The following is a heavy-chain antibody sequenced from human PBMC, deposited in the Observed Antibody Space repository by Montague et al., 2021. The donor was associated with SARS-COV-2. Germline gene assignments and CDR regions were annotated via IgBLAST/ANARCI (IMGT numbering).Heavy chain of an antibody. D-gene: IGHD2-15*01. J-gene: IGHJ3*01. V-gene: IGHV4-34*01. CDR3: ARGLMRFAVVDAAPRNAFDV. Sequence: SETLSLTCAVSGGSFNGFYWCWIRQPPGKGLEWLGEIGKINNGRSANYKPSLKSRVTIFLDPSKNQFYLQLTSLTAADTAVYFCARGLMRFAVVDAAPRNAFDVWGQGTRVTVSS. CDR1: GGSFNGFY. CDR2: IGKINNGRSA.